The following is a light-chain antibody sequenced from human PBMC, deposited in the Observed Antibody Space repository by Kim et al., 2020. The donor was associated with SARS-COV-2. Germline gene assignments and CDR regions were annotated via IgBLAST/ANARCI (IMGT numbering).Light chain of an antibody. V-gene: IGKV4-1*01. CDR2: WAS. CDR1: QSVLYISNNKNY. CDR3: QKYYSTPFT. Sequence: ATINCKSSQSVLYISNNKNYLAWYQQKPGQPPKLLIYWASTRESGVPDRFSGSGSGTDFTLTISSLQAEDVAVYYCQKYYSTPFTFGPGTKVDIK. J-gene: IGKJ3*01.